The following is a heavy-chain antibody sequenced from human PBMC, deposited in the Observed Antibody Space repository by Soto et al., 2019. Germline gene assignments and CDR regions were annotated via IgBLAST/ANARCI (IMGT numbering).Heavy chain of an antibody. J-gene: IGHJ6*02. Sequence: ASVKVSCKASGGTFSSYAISWVRQAPGQGLEWMGGIIPIFGTANYAQKFQGRVTITADKSTSTAYMELSSLRSEDTAVYYCARFRMYSSSPRRYYGMDVWGQGTTVTV. CDR1: GGTFSSYA. CDR3: ARFRMYSSSPRRYYGMDV. V-gene: IGHV1-69*06. CDR2: IIPIFGTA. D-gene: IGHD6-6*01.